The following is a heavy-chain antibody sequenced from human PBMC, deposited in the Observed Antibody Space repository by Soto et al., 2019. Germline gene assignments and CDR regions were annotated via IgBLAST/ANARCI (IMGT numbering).Heavy chain of an antibody. CDR2: IYYSGTT. V-gene: IGHV4-31*03. Sequence: QVQLQESGPGLVKPSQTLSLTCTVSGGSISSGGYYWSWIRQHPGKGLEWIGYIYYSGTTYYNPSLTSRVTISVDTSKNQFSLKLSSVTAADTAVYYCARGCGGDCYPDGDYWGQGTLVTVSS. J-gene: IGHJ4*02. D-gene: IGHD2-21*02. CDR1: GGSISSGGYY. CDR3: ARGCGGDCYPDGDY.